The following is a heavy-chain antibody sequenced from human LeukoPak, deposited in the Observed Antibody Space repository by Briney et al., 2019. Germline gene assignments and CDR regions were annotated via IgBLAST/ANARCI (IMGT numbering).Heavy chain of an antibody. CDR3: ARDHSDAFFDWLLYAFDI. CDR1: GGSISSSSYY. J-gene: IGHJ3*02. V-gene: IGHV4-39*07. D-gene: IGHD3-9*01. Sequence: PSETLSLTCTVSGGSISSSSYYWGWIRQPPGKGLEWIGSIYYSGSTYYNPSLKSRVTISVDTSKNQFSLKLSSVTAADTAVYYCARDHSDAFFDWLLYAFDIWGQGTMVTVSS. CDR2: IYYSGST.